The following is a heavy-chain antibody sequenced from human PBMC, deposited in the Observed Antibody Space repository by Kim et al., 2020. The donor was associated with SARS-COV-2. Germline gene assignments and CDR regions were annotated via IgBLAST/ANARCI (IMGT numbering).Heavy chain of an antibody. Sequence: GNAGYAQRFQGRVNITRNTSISTAYIELSSMQSEDATVYYCARDGDAFDYWGQGTLVTVSS. CDR3: ARDGDAFDY. D-gene: IGHD4-17*01. V-gene: IGHV1-8*01. J-gene: IGHJ4*02. CDR2: GNA.